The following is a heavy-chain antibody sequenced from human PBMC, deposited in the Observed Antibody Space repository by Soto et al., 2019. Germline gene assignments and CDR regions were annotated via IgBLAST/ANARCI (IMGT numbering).Heavy chain of an antibody. CDR3: ARGVVVTGNFDY. V-gene: IGHV4-31*11. J-gene: IGHJ4*02. CDR2: IYYSGSA. CDR1: GGSFNSSGYF. Sequence: QVQLQEWGPGLVKPSQTLSLTCAVSGGSFNSSGYFWNWIRQHPGKGLEWIGYIYYSGSAFYNPSFKSRVDISVDTSKNQFSLKVSSLTAADTAVYYCARGVVVTGNFDYWGQGTLVTVSS. D-gene: IGHD3-22*01.